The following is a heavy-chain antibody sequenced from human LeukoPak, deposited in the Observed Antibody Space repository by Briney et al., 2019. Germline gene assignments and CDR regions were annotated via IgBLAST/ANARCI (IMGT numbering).Heavy chain of an antibody. CDR3: ARETGDYYFDY. D-gene: IGHD4-17*01. CDR2: IWYDGSNK. CDR1: GFTFSSYG. Sequence: GGSRRLSCAASGFTFSSYGMHWVRQAPGKGLEWLAVIWYDGSNKYYADSVKGRFTISRDNSKNTLYLQMNSLRAEDTAVYYCARETGDYYFDYWGQGTLVTVSS. J-gene: IGHJ4*02. V-gene: IGHV3-33*01.